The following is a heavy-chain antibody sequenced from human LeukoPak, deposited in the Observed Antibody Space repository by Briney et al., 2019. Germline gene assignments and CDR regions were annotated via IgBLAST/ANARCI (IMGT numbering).Heavy chain of an antibody. Sequence: ASVTVSCKASGYTFTSNGITWVRQAPGQGLEWMGWISTYNGNTDYAQGLQDRVIMTTDTSTRTAYMELRSLRSDDTAVYYCARGGIRFLESSTVDYWGQGTLVTVSS. J-gene: IGHJ4*02. V-gene: IGHV1-18*01. CDR3: ARGGIRFLESSTVDY. CDR2: ISTYNGNT. CDR1: GYTFTSNG. D-gene: IGHD3-3*01.